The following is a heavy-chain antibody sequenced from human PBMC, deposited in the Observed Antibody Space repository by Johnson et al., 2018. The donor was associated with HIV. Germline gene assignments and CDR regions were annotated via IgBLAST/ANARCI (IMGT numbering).Heavy chain of an antibody. CDR3: ARGTGGWPLFDI. CDR1: GFTLRNCA. Sequence: VQLVESGGGLVQPGGSLRLSCAASGFTLRNCAINWGRRAPGKGLEWVSVIYSDGTTYYADSVKGRFTISRDNSKNTLYLQMNSLRAEDMAVYYCARGTGGWPLFDIWGQGTMVTVSS. D-gene: IGHD6-19*01. J-gene: IGHJ3*02. V-gene: IGHV3-23*03. CDR2: IYSDGTT.